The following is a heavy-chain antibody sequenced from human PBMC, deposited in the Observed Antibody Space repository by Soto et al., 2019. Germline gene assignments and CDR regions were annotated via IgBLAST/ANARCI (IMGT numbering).Heavy chain of an antibody. V-gene: IGHV3-23*01. CDR2: ISGSGGST. D-gene: IGHD5-12*01. J-gene: IGHJ4*02. CDR1: GFTFSSYA. Sequence: EVQLLESGGGLVQPGGSLRLSCAVSGFTFSSYAMSWVRQAPGKGLEWVSVISGSGGSTDYADSVKGRFTISRDNSKNTLYLQMNGLRAEDTAVYHCAKDRGYSGYGSIFDYWGQGTLVTVSS. CDR3: AKDRGYSGYGSIFDY.